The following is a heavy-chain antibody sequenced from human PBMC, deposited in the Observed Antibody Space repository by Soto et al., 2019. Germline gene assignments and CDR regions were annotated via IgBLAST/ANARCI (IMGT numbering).Heavy chain of an antibody. V-gene: IGHV4-34*01. CDR3: ARRYGSSFDY. J-gene: IGHJ4*02. Sequence: SETLSLTCAVYGGSFSGYYWNWIRQPPGKGLEWIGEINHSGSTNYNPSLKSRVTISVDTSKNQFSLKLSSVTAADTAVYYCARRYGSSFDYWGQGTLVTVSS. CDR2: INHSGST. D-gene: IGHD3-10*01. CDR1: GGSFSGYY.